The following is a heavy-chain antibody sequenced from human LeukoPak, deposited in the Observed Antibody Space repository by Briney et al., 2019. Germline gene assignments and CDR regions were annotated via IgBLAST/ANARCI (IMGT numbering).Heavy chain of an antibody. D-gene: IGHD3-10*01. V-gene: IGHV1-69*05. CDR1: GGTFSSYA. J-gene: IGHJ4*02. Sequence: SVKVSCKASGGTFSSYAISWVRQAPGQGLEWMGGFIPIFGTANYAQQFQGRVTITTDESTSTAYMELSSLRSEDTAVYYCASWLSMVRGVIPRGFDYWGQGTLVTVSS. CDR2: FIPIFGTA. CDR3: ASWLSMVRGVIPRGFDY.